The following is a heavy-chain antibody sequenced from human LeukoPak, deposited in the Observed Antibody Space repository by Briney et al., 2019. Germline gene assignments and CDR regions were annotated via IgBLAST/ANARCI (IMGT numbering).Heavy chain of an antibody. CDR2: ISGSGGST. J-gene: IGHJ5*02. D-gene: IGHD3-10*01. CDR3: AKSILWFGELLYPSGWFDP. Sequence: GGTLRLSCAASGFTFSSYGMSWVRQAPGKGLEWVSAISGSGGSTYYADSVKGRFTISRDNSKNTLYLQMNSLRAEDTAVYYCAKSILWFGELLYPSGWFDPWGQGTLVTVSS. CDR1: GFTFSSYG. V-gene: IGHV3-23*01.